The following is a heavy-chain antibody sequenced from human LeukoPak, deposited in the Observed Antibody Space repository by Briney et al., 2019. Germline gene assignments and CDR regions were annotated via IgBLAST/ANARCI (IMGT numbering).Heavy chain of an antibody. J-gene: IGHJ4*02. CDR3: ARPQAYYFAY. CDR2: ISYDGSKK. CDR1: GFSFSSYA. V-gene: IGHV3-30*01. Sequence: GGSLRLSCAASGFSFSSYAIHWVRQAPGEGLEWVAAISYDGSKKYYADSVQGRFTISRDNSKNTLYLQMDSLRSEDTAVYYCARPQAYYFAYWGQGTLVTVSS.